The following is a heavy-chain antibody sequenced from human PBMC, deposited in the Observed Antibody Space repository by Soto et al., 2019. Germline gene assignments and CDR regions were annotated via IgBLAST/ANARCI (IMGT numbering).Heavy chain of an antibody. CDR2: IYPDDSDT. D-gene: IGHD3-3*01. Sequence: PXESLKISCQGSGYSFTNYLIVWVRQMPGKGLEWMGIIYPDDSDTKYSPSFQGQVTFSADKSINTAYLQWSSLKASDTAIYYCARLEWLSLAAWFDTWGQGTLVTVSS. CDR3: ARLEWLSLAAWFDT. J-gene: IGHJ5*02. V-gene: IGHV5-51*01. CDR1: GYSFTNYL.